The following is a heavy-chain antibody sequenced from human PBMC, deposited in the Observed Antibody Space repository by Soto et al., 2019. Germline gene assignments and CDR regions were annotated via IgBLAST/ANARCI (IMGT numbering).Heavy chain of an antibody. D-gene: IGHD6-6*01. CDR1: GGTFISYA. CDR3: ARGRYISSSEPGPKWFDP. J-gene: IGHJ5*02. V-gene: IGHV1-69*13. Sequence: SVKVTCKASGGTFISYAISWLRQAPGQGLEWMGWIIPIFGTANYAQKFQGRVTITADESTSTAYMELSSLRAEDTAVYYCARGRYISSSEPGPKWFDPWGQGTLVTVSS. CDR2: IIPIFGTA.